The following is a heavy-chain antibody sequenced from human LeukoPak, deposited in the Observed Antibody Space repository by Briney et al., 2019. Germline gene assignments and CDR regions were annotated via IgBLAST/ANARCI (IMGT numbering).Heavy chain of an antibody. CDR1: GGSISSGSYY. V-gene: IGHV4-30-2*01. CDR3: ARSTTVTSYFDY. J-gene: IGHJ4*02. D-gene: IGHD4-17*01. CDR2: IYHSGST. Sequence: PSETLSLTCTVSGGSISSGSYYWSWIRQPPGKGLEWIGYIYHSGSTYYNPSLKSRVTISVDRSKNQFSLKLSSVTAADTAVYYCARSTTVTSYFDYWGQGTLVTVSS.